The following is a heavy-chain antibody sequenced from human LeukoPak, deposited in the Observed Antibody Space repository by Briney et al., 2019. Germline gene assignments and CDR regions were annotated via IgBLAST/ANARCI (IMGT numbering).Heavy chain of an antibody. V-gene: IGHV3-21*01. CDR3: ARDETYYDILTGYSGPSFDY. D-gene: IGHD3-9*01. J-gene: IGHJ4*02. CDR1: GFTFSSYS. CDR2: ISSSSSYI. Sequence: SGGSLRLSCAASGFTFSSYSKNWVRQAPGKGLEWVSSISSSSSYIYYADSVKGRFTISRDNAKNSLYLQMNSLRAEDTAVYYCARDETYYDILTGYSGPSFDYWGQGTLVTVSS.